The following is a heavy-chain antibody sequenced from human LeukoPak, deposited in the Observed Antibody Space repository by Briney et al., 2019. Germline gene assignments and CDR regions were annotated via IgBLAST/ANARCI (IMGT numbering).Heavy chain of an antibody. CDR3: ARLRQATPPKYCSSTSCSTPIYFDY. CDR1: GFTFSSYW. CDR2: IKQDGSEK. D-gene: IGHD2-2*01. J-gene: IGHJ4*02. Sequence: PGGSLRLSCVASGFTFSSYWMNWVRQAPGKGLEWVANIKQDGSEKYYVDSVKGRFTISRDNAKNSLYLQMNSLRAEDTAVYYCARLRQATPPKYCSSTSCSTPIYFDYWGQGTLVTVSS. V-gene: IGHV3-7*01.